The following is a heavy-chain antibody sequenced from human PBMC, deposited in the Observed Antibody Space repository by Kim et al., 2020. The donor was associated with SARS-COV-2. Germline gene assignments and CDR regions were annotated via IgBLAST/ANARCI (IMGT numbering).Heavy chain of an antibody. J-gene: IGHJ6*02. CDR2: INAGNGNT. CDR3: ARGDFWSGYYPPVGFYYYGMDV. V-gene: IGHV1-3*01. Sequence: ASVKVSCKASGYTFTSYAMHWVRQAPGQRLEWMGWINAGNGNTKYSQKFQGRVTITRDTSASTAYMELSSLRSEDTAVYYCARGDFWSGYYPPVGFYYYGMDVWGQGTTVTVSS. CDR1: GYTFTSYA. D-gene: IGHD3-3*01.